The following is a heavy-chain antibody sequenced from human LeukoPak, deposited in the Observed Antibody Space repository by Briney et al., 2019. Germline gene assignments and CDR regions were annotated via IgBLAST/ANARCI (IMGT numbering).Heavy chain of an antibody. V-gene: IGHV1-8*01. Sequence: ASVKVSCKGSGYTFTSYDINWVRQATGQGLEWMGWMNPNSGNTGYAQKFQGRVTMTRNTSISTTYMELSSLRSEDTAVYYCARLPRGYYYGSGSYPDDYWGQGTLVTVSS. CDR1: GYTFTSYD. D-gene: IGHD3-10*01. CDR3: ARLPRGYYYGSGSYPDDY. CDR2: MNPNSGNT. J-gene: IGHJ4*02.